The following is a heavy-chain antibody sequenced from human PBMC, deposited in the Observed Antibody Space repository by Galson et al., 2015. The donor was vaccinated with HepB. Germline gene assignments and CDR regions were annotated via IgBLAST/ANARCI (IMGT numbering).Heavy chain of an antibody. J-gene: IGHJ4*02. D-gene: IGHD6-19*01. V-gene: IGHV3-30*18. Sequence: SLRLSCAASGFTFSSYGMHWVRQAPGKGLEWVAVISYDGSNKYYADSVKGRFTISRDNSKNTLYPQMNSLRAEDTAVYYCAKVLGWYFDYWGQGTLVTVSS. CDR3: AKVLGWYFDY. CDR2: ISYDGSNK. CDR1: GFTFSSYG.